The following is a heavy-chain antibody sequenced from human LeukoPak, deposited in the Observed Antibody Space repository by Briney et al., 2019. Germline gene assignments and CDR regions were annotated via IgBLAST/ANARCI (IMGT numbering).Heavy chain of an antibody. D-gene: IGHD3-16*01. CDR1: GGSFSGYY. Sequence: SETLSLTCAVYGGSFSGYYWSWIRQPPGKGLEWIGEINHSGSTNYNPSLKSRVTISVDTSKNQFSLKLSSVTAADTSVYYCARGRAFGSYFDYWGQGTLVTVSS. CDR2: INHSGST. J-gene: IGHJ4*02. CDR3: ARGRAFGSYFDY. V-gene: IGHV4-34*01.